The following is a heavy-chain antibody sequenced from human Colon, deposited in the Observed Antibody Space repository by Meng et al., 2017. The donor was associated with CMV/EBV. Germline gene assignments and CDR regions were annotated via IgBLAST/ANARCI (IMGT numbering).Heavy chain of an antibody. V-gene: IGHV4-59*01. CDR3: ARESTSRGKYYFDY. Sequence: SETLSLTCTVSGVSISRYFWSWIRQSPGKGLEWIGYFYYDGTNYNPSLKSRATISVDTSKNQFSLQLSSVTAADTAVYYCARESTSRGKYYFDYWGQGTLVTVSS. J-gene: IGHJ4*02. CDR1: GVSISRYF. D-gene: IGHD2-2*01. CDR2: FYYDGT.